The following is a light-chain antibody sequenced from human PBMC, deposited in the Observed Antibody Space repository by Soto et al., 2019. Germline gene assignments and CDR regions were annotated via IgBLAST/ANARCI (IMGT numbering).Light chain of an antibody. J-gene: IGLJ3*02. CDR1: SSNIGSNS. CDR3: AAWDDSLNGGL. Sequence: QSVLTQPPSASGTPGQRVTISCSGSSSNIGSNSVNWYQKFPATAPKLLFYGNTQRPSGVPDRFSGSKSGTSASLAISGLHSEDEGDYYCAAWDDSLNGGLFGGGTKLTVL. CDR2: GNT. V-gene: IGLV1-44*01.